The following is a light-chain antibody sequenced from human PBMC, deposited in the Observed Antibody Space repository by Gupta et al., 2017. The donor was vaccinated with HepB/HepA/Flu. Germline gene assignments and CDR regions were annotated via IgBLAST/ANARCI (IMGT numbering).Light chain of an antibody. J-gene: IGKJ4*01. V-gene: IGKV1-16*02. Sequence: DIQMTRSPSALSASVADRVTITCLASQGISNYLACFQQKPVKAPKSLIYGASSAQSGVPSKFSGSGSGTDFTLTISILQPEDFATYYCQQEDSYPITFGRGTKVEIK. CDR3: QQEDSYPIT. CDR1: QGISNY. CDR2: GAS.